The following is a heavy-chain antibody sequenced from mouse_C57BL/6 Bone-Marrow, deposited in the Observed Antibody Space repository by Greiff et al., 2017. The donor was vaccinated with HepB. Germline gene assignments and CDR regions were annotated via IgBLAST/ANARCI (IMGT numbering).Heavy chain of an antibody. J-gene: IGHJ2*01. D-gene: IGHD1-1*01. V-gene: IGHV1-63*01. Sequence: VMLVESGAELVRPGTSVKMSCKASGYTFTNYWIGWAKQRPGHGLEWIGDIYPGGGYTNYNEKFKGKATLTADKSSSTAYMQFSSLTSEDSAIYYCARFSYGSSQGYFDYWGQGTTLTVSS. CDR2: IYPGGGYT. CDR3: ARFSYGSSQGYFDY. CDR1: GYTFTNYW.